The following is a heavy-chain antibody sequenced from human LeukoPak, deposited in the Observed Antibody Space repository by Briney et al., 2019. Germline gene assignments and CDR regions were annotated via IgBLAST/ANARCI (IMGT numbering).Heavy chain of an antibody. CDR3: AREAAAGGFDDYYYYMDV. Sequence: SETLSLTCTVSGGSITSSFYWSWIRQSPGKGLEWIGYIYNSGGTKYNPSLKSRLTISVDTSKKQFSLTLSSVTAADTAVYYCAREAAAGGFDDYYYYMDVWGKGTTVTISS. J-gene: IGHJ6*03. D-gene: IGHD6-13*01. CDR2: IYNSGGT. V-gene: IGHV4-59*01. CDR1: GGSITSSFY.